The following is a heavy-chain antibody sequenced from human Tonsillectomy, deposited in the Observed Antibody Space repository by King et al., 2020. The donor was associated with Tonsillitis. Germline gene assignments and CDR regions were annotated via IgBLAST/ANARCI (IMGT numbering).Heavy chain of an antibody. CDR1: GGTFSSYA. V-gene: IGHV1-69*09. Sequence: QLVQSGAEVKKPGSSVKVSCKASGGTFSSYAISWVRQAPGQGLEWMGRIIPILGIANYAQKFQGRVTITADKSTSTAYMELSSLRSEDTAVYYCAREECAYYDSSGYSDCVWFDPWGQGTLVTVSS. CDR3: AREECAYYDSSGYSDCVWFDP. CDR2: IIPILGIA. J-gene: IGHJ5*02. D-gene: IGHD3-22*01.